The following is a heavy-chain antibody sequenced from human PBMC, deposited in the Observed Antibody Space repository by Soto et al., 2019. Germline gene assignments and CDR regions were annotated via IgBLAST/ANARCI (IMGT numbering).Heavy chain of an antibody. CDR3: ARLGAGSQNWFAP. J-gene: IGHJ5*02. CDR1: GGSISSQY. D-gene: IGHD3-10*01. V-gene: IGHV4-59*11. Sequence: SETLSLTCTVSGGSISSQYWSWIRQSPGKGLEWIGYIYDSGNTNYNPSLKSRVTISVDTSKNQFSLKLSSVTAADTAVYYCARLGAGSQNWFAPRGLGTLVTVSS. CDR2: IYDSGNT.